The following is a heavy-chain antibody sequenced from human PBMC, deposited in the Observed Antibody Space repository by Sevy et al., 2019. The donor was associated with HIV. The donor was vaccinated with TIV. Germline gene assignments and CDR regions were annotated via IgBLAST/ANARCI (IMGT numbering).Heavy chain of an antibody. D-gene: IGHD6-13*01. V-gene: IGHV3-30*18. CDR3: AKDQKWGIAAQNSLVYYYYGMDV. CDR1: GFTFSSYG. Sequence: GGSLRLSCAASGFTFSSYGMHWVRQAPGKGLEWVAVISYDGSNKYYADSVKGRFTISRDNSKNTLYLQMNSLRAEDTAVYYCAKDQKWGIAAQNSLVYYYYGMDVWGQGTTVTVPS. CDR2: ISYDGSNK. J-gene: IGHJ6*02.